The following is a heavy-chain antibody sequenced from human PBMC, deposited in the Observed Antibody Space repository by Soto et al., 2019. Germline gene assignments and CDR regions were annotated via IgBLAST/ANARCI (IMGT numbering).Heavy chain of an antibody. D-gene: IGHD5-12*01. J-gene: IGHJ4*02. V-gene: IGHV1-69*02. CDR3: ARNGVEMATIGPLDY. Sequence: QVQLVQSGAEVKKPGSSVKVSCKASGGTFSSYTISWVRQAPGQGLEWMGRIIPILGIANYAQKFQGRVTIXXDXSXXTAYMELSSLRSEDTAVYYCARNGVEMATIGPLDYWGQGTLVTVSS. CDR2: IIPILGIA. CDR1: GGTFSSYT.